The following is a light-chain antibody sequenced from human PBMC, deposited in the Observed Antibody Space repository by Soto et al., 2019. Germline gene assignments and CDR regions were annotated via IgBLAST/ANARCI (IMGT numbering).Light chain of an antibody. V-gene: IGLV2-14*03. CDR1: SSDIGDSNY. CDR2: DVS. J-gene: IGLJ1*01. Sequence: CALTRPASVSGAAGQAITISCTGTSSDIGDSNYVSWYQQHPGKAPKLVIYDVSNRPSGVSNRFSGSKSANTASLTISGLQAEDEADYYCSSFRGSSTSYVFGTGTKVTVL. CDR3: SSFRGSSTSYV.